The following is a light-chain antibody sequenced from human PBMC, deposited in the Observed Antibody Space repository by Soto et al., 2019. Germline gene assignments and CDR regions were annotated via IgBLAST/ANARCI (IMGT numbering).Light chain of an antibody. V-gene: IGKV3-20*01. CDR2: AAS. CDR3: QQYGTSPRT. CDR1: QSVRNNQ. Sequence: EIVLTQSPGTLSLSPGERATLSCRASQSVRNNQLAWYQQKPGQAPRLLIYAASSRATGISDRFSGSGSGTDFTLSIKRLEPEDVAVYYCQQYGTSPRTFGQGTKVDIK. J-gene: IGKJ1*01.